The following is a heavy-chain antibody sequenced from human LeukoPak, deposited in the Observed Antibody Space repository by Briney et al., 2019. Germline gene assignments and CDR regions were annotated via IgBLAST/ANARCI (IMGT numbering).Heavy chain of an antibody. J-gene: IGHJ5*02. CDR2: IIPILGIA. CDR1: GGTFSSYA. Sequence: ASVKVSCKASGGTFSSYAISWVRQAPGQGLEWMGRIIPILGIANYAQKFQGRVTITADKSTSTAYMELSSLRSEDTAVYYCARDRYYYDSSGYYNWFDPWGQGTLVTVSS. CDR3: ARDRYYYDSSGYYNWFDP. V-gene: IGHV1-69*04. D-gene: IGHD3-22*01.